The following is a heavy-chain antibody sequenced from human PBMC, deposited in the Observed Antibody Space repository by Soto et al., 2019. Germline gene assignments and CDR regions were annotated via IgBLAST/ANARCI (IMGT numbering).Heavy chain of an antibody. J-gene: IGHJ4*02. CDR1: GFTFDGFDDYA. D-gene: IGHD2-2*01. Sequence: GGSLRLSCSASGFTFDGFDDYAMTWFRQAPGKGLEWVGFIRSKAYGGTTEYAASVRGRFTILRDDSKSIAYLQMNSLKTEDTAVYYCSFRYCSTTTNCFYYFGYWGQGTLVTVSS. CDR3: SFRYCSTTTNCFYYFGY. V-gene: IGHV3-49*03. CDR2: IRSKAYGGTT.